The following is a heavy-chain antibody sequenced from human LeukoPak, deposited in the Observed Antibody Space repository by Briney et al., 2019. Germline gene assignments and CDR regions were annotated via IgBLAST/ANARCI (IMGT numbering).Heavy chain of an antibody. D-gene: IGHD3-3*01. CDR2: INHSGSA. CDR3: ARVVSSLTSAYYDFWSGYSSEADAFDI. V-gene: IGHV4-34*01. Sequence: TSETLSLTCAVSGGSFSGYYWTWIRQPPGKGLEWIGEINHSGSANYNPSLKSRVTISLDTSKNQFSLKLSSVTAADTAVYYCARVVSSLTSAYYDFWSGYSSEADAFDIWGQGTMVTVSS. J-gene: IGHJ3*02. CDR1: GGSFSGYY.